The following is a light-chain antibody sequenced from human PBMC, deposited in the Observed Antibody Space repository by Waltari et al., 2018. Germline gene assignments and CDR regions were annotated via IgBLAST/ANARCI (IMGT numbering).Light chain of an antibody. CDR3: QSADNTGDYVL. V-gene: IGLV3-25*03. J-gene: IGLJ3*02. Sequence: SSELTQPPSVSVSPGQTATIACSADALAKQFVYWYQQKPGQAPVLVMFRDTEMPSGIPERFSGSGSGTTVTLTISGVQAEDEADYYCQSADNTGDYVLFGGGTKLTVL. CDR2: RDT. CDR1: ALAKQF.